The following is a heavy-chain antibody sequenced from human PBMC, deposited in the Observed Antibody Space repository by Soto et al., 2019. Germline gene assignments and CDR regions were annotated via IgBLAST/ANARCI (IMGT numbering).Heavy chain of an antibody. CDR1: GYTFTSYD. CDR3: ARWPDGYYYYGMDV. Sequence: QVQLVQSGAEVKKPGASVKVSCKASGYTFTSYDINWVRQATGQGLEWMGGMNPNSGNTGDAQKFQGRVTMTRNTSISTAYMELSSLRSEDTAVYYCARWPDGYYYYGMDVWGQGTTVTVSS. J-gene: IGHJ6*02. V-gene: IGHV1-8*01. CDR2: MNPNSGNT.